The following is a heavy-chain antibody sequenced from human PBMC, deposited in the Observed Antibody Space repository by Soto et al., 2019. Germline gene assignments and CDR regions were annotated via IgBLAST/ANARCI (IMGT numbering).Heavy chain of an antibody. CDR1: GFTFSRYS. J-gene: IGHJ4*02. CDR3: ARDGGSLGY. Sequence: EVQLVESGGGLVQPGGSLRLSCAASGFTFSRYSMNWVRQAPGKALEWVSYISSSSSTIYYADTGKGRFTISRENAKNSLYLQMNSLIDEDTAVYYCARDGGSLGYWGQGTLVTVSS. CDR2: ISSSSSTI. V-gene: IGHV3-48*02. D-gene: IGHD1-26*01.